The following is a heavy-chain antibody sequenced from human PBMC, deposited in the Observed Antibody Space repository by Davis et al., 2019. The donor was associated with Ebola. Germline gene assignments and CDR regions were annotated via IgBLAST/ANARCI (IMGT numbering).Heavy chain of an antibody. CDR2: ISSSGSTI. V-gene: IGHV3-48*03. Sequence: GESLKISCAASGFTFSSYEMNWVRQAPGKGLEWVSYISSSGSTIYYADSVKGRFTISRDNAKNSLYLQMNSLRAEDTAVYYCARGYNWNPTYYYYGMDVWGQGTTVTVSS. J-gene: IGHJ6*02. CDR1: GFTFSSYE. CDR3: ARGYNWNPTYYYYGMDV. D-gene: IGHD1-20*01.